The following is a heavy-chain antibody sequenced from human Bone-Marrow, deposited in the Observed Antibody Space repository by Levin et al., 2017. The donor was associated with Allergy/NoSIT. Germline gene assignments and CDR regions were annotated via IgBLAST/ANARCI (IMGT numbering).Heavy chain of an antibody. V-gene: IGHV1-2*02. CDR2: INPNSGGT. D-gene: IGHD2-15*01. Sequence: RASVKVSCAASTYTFTDHYIHWVRQAPGQGLEWMGWINPNSGGTKFAQKFQDRVTLTTDTSIRTAYMEVSRLRSDDTAFYYCVRDDTYCSSGSCWTMIDYWGQGTLVTVSS. J-gene: IGHJ4*02. CDR3: VRDDTYCSSGSCWTMIDY. CDR1: TYTFTDHY.